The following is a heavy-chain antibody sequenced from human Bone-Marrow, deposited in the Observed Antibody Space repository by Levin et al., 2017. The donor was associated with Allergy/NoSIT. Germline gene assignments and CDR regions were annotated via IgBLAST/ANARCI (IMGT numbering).Heavy chain of an antibody. V-gene: IGHV3-23*01. CDR1: GFKFDIYA. J-gene: IGHJ4*02. Sequence: PGGSLRLSCAASGFKFDIYAMYWVRQAPGKGLEWVSGISGTGVSIYYADSVKGRFTTSRDSSKNTLFLQMNSLRGDDTAIYFCAKDRTGPIVSETELDSWGQGSQVTVSS. CDR2: ISGTGVSI. CDR3: AKDRTGPIVSETELDS. D-gene: IGHD1-14*01.